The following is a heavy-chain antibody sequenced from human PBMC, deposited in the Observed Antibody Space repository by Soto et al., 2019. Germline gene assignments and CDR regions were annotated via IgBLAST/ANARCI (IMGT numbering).Heavy chain of an antibody. CDR3: ARDPRGSGSHLPNYYYYYGMDV. J-gene: IGHJ6*02. CDR2: ISAYNGNT. D-gene: IGHD3-10*01. V-gene: IGHV1-18*01. CDR1: GYTFTSYG. Sequence: ASVKVSCKASGYTFTSYGISWVRQAPGQGLEWMGWISAYNGNTNYAQKLQGRVTMTTDTSTSTAYMELRSLRSDDTAVYYCARDPRGSGSHLPNYYYYYGMDVWGQGTTVTVSS.